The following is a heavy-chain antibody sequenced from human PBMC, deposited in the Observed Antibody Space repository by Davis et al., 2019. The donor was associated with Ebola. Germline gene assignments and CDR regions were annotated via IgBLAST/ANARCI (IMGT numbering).Heavy chain of an antibody. CDR1: GFTFSSYA. V-gene: IGHV3-30*04. D-gene: IGHD6-19*01. CDR2: ISYDGSNK. Sequence: GESLKISCAASGFTFSSYAMHWVRQAPGKGLEWVAVISYDGSNKYYADSVKGRFTISRDNSKNTLYLQINSLRAEDTAVYYCASVADDYWGQGTLVTVSS. CDR3: ASVADDY. J-gene: IGHJ4*02.